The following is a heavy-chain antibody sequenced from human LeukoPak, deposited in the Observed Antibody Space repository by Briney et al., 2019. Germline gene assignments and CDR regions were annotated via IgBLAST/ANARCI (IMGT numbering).Heavy chain of an antibody. CDR2: IGTSSTTI. V-gene: IGHV3-48*01. Sequence: GGSLRLSCAASGFTFSSYTMNWVHQPPGKGLEWVSNIGTSSTTIYYADSVKGRFTISRDNAKNSLYLQMNSLRADDTAVYYCARFAAGGSYYYYMDVWGKGTTVTVSS. D-gene: IGHD6-25*01. J-gene: IGHJ6*03. CDR1: GFTFSSYT. CDR3: ARFAAGGSYYYYMDV.